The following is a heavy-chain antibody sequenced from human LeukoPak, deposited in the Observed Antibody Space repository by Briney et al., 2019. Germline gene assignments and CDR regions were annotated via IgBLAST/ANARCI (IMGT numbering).Heavy chain of an antibody. J-gene: IGHJ4*02. CDR3: ATAPTGSGYPFDY. D-gene: IGHD3-22*01. CDR1: GYTPTELS. V-gene: IGHV1-24*01. CDR2: FDPEDGET. Sequence: ASVKVSCKVSGYTPTELSMHWVRQAPGKGLEWMGGFDPEDGETIYAQKFQGRVTMTEDTSTDTAYMELGSLRSEDTAVYYCATAPTGSGYPFDYWGQGTLVTVSS.